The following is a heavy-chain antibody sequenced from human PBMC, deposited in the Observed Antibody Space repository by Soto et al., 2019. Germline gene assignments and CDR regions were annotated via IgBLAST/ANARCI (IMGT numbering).Heavy chain of an antibody. D-gene: IGHD6-6*01. V-gene: IGHV3-30*18. CDR2: ISYDGSNK. J-gene: IGHJ4*02. CDR3: AKGGARQVDY. Sequence: QVQLVESGGGVVQPGRSLRLSCAASGFTFSSYGMHWVRQAPGKGLEWVAVISYDGSNKYYADSVKGRFTISRDNSKNTLYLQMNSLRAEDTAVYYCAKGGARQVDYWGQGTLVTVSS. CDR1: GFTFSSYG.